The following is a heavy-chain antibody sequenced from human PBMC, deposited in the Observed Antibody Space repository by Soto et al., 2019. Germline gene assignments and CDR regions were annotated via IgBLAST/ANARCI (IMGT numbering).Heavy chain of an antibody. Sequence: QEQLVESGGGMVQPGGSLRVSCAVSGFTLDPYGMHWVRQAAGQGLEWVAVSWHDGRHLDYADSVKGRFTVFRDDSKNTLFLEMNGLRGDDTAVYYCARDRGACPPGACYSRGFDLWGQGTLVTVSS. CDR3: ARDRGACPPGACYSRGFDL. D-gene: IGHD3-10*01. J-gene: IGHJ3*01. CDR1: GFTLDPYG. CDR2: SWHDGRHL. V-gene: IGHV3-33*01.